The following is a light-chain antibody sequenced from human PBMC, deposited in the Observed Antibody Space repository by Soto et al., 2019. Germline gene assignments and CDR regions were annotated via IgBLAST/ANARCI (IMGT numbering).Light chain of an antibody. CDR2: GAS. J-gene: IGKJ1*01. V-gene: IGKV3-20*01. CDR1: KSVSSTY. Sequence: EIVLTQSPGTLSLSPGERATLSCRASKSVSSTYLAWYQQKPGQAPRLLIYGASSRASGVPDRFSASGSGTDFTLTIRRLEPEDFAVYYCQQYDTSLWTFGQGTKVEIK. CDR3: QQYDTSLWT.